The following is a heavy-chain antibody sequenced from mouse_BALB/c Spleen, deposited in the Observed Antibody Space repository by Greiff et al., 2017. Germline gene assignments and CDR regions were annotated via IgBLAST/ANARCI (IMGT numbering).Heavy chain of an antibody. CDR1: GFSLTSYG. CDR2: IWSGGST. J-gene: IGHJ4*01. D-gene: IGHD2-4*01. CDR3: ARNRRSTMITGGAMDY. Sequence: VKLVESGPGLVQPSQSLSITCTVSGFSLTSYGVHWVRQSPGKGLEWLGVIWSGGSTDYNAAFISRLSISKDNSKSQVFFKMNSLQANDTAIYYCARNRRSTMITGGAMDYWGQGTSVTVSS. V-gene: IGHV2-2*02.